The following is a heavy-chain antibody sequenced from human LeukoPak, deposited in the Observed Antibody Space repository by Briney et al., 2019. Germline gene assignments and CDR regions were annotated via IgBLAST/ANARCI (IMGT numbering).Heavy chain of an antibody. CDR2: ISGRGGIK. D-gene: IGHD3/OR15-3a*01. CDR1: GFTFSNYV. CDR3: AKESFMPYDFARSGYVDY. J-gene: IGHJ4*02. Sequence: GGSLRLSCAASGFTFSNYVMSCVREAPEEGLEWGAGISGRGGIKNYEGSVEGPFTITRDNIWIALYLQMNSLRADDTAMYYCAKESFMPYDFARSGYVDYWGQGPLVTVSS. V-gene: IGHV3-23*01.